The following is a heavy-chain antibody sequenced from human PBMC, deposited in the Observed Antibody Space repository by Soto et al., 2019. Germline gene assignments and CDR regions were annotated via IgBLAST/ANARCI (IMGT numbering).Heavy chain of an antibody. V-gene: IGHV3-66*01. J-gene: IGHJ6*03. CDR2: IYSGGST. Sequence: PGGSLRLSCAASGFTVSSNYMSWVRQAPGKGLEWVSVIYSGGSTYYADSVKGRFTISRDNSKNTLYLQMNSLRAEDTAVYYCARDRAGWSGLDYYYYYMDVWGKGTTVTVSS. CDR3: ARDRAGWSGLDYYYYYMDV. CDR1: GFTVSSNY. D-gene: IGHD3-3*01.